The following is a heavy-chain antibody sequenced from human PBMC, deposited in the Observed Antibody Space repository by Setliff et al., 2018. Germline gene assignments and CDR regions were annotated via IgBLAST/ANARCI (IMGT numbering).Heavy chain of an antibody. CDR2: IFSMDQK. Sequence: SGPTLVNPTETLTLTCTISGFSLSDGRVGVTWIRQPPGKALEWLATIFSMDQKSYSTSLESRLLISKDTSATQVVLMMTNMNPADTGTYYCARIGTSSVLYGMDVWGQGTTVTVSS. CDR1: GFSLSDGRVG. V-gene: IGHV2-26*03. J-gene: IGHJ6*02. CDR3: ARIGTSSVLYGMDV. D-gene: IGHD3-22*01.